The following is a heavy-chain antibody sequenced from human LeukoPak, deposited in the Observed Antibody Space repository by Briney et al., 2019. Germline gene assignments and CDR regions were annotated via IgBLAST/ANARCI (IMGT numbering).Heavy chain of an antibody. J-gene: IGHJ4*02. CDR2: IYSGGST. D-gene: IGHD3-16*01. V-gene: IGHV3-53*01. CDR1: GFTVSSNY. Sequence: GGSLRLSCAASGFTVSSNYMSWVRQAPGKGLERVSVIYSGGSTYYADSVKGRFTISRDNSKNTLYLQMNSLRAEDTAVYYCARDSGGDYFDYWGQGTLVTVSS. CDR3: ARDSGGDYFDY.